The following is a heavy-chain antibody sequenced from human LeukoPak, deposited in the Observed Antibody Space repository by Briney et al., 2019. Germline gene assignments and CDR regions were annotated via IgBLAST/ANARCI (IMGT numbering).Heavy chain of an antibody. D-gene: IGHD3-22*01. CDR1: GFTFSSYG. CDR3: AKDFDYYDSSGYYHGSHYFDY. CDR2: IRYGGSNI. Sequence: GGSLRLSCAASGFTFSSYGMHWVRQAPGKGLEWVAFIRYGGSNIYYADSVKGRFTISRDDSKNTLYLQMNSLRAEDTAVYYCAKDFDYYDSSGYYHGSHYFDYWGQGTLVTVSS. V-gene: IGHV3-30*02. J-gene: IGHJ4*02.